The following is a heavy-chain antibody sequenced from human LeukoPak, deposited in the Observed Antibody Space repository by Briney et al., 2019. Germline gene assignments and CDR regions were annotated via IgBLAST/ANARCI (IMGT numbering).Heavy chain of an antibody. D-gene: IGHD6-13*01. Sequence: GASVKVSCKVFGGTLSSYAFSWVRQAPGQGLEWPGGTIPIFGSATHAQKFQDRITVTVDESTKTAYMDLSSLSSEDTAVYYCARRGPAAAFDYWGQGTLVTVSS. V-gene: IGHV1-69*01. J-gene: IGHJ4*02. CDR3: ARRGPAAAFDY. CDR2: TIPIFGSA. CDR1: GGTLSSYA.